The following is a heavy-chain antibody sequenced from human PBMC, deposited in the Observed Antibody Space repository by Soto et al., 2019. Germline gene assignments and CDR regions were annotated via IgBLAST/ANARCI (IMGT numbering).Heavy chain of an antibody. D-gene: IGHD2-2*01. CDR2: IIPIFGTA. J-gene: IGHJ6*02. CDR3: ARSVSFRYQLLKRGMDV. Sequence: ASVKVSCKASGGTFSSYAISWVRQAPGQGLEWMGGIIPIFGTANYAQKFQGRVTITADESTSTAYMELSSLRSEDTAVYYCARSVSFRYQLLKRGMDVWGQGTKVTVS. V-gene: IGHV1-69*13. CDR1: GGTFSSYA.